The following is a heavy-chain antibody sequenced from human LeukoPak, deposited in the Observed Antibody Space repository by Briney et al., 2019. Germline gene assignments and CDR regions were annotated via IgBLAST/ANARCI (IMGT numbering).Heavy chain of an antibody. CDR3: ARHSNKYDYDSSGHYRSFDY. D-gene: IGHD3-22*01. V-gene: IGHV3-7*01. J-gene: IGHJ4*02. Sequence: PWGPLRLSCAASGFTYSFYWMSWVRQAPGKGLEWVANIKHDGSDKYYVDSVKGRFTISRDNSKNTLYLQMNSLRAEDTAFYFCARHSNKYDYDSSGHYRSFDYWGQGTLVSDSS. CDR1: GFTYSFYW. CDR2: IKHDGSDK.